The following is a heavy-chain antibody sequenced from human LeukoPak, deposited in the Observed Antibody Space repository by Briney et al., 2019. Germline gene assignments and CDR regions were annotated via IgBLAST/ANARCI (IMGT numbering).Heavy chain of an antibody. D-gene: IGHD7-27*01. CDR1: GESISGFY. CDR3: ARDSWGRFDY. CDR2: IYYSGST. J-gene: IGHJ4*02. V-gene: IGHV4-59*01. Sequence: SETLSLTCTVSGESISGFYWTWIRQPPGKGLEWIGYIYYSGSTNYNPSLKSRVTISVDTSKNQFSLKLSSVTAADTAVYYCARDSWGRFDYWGQGTLVAVSS.